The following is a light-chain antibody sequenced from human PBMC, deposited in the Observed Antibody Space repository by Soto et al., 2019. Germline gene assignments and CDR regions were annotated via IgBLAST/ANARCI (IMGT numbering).Light chain of an antibody. CDR2: RNN. CDR1: SSNSGSNY. Sequence: SVLTQPPSAFGTPGQGGTITSSGSSSNSGSNYVYWYQQHPGTAPKLLIYRNNQRHSGVPDRFSGSKSGTSASLAISGLRSEDEADYYCAAWDDSLSVRCVFGTGTKVTVL. V-gene: IGLV1-47*01. J-gene: IGLJ1*01. CDR3: AAWDDSLSVRCV.